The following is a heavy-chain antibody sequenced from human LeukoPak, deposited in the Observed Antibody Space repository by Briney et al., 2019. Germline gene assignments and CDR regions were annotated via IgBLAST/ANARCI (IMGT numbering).Heavy chain of an antibody. V-gene: IGHV5-51*01. J-gene: IGHJ4*02. CDR3: ARQGYSYGYDY. CDR1: GYSFTIYW. CDR2: IYPGDSDT. Sequence: GESLKISCRASGYSFTIYWIGLVRQMPGKGLEWRGIIYPGDSDTRYSPSFQGQITISADKSISTAYLQWSSLKASDTAIYYCARQGYSYGYDYWGQGTLVTVSS. D-gene: IGHD5-18*01.